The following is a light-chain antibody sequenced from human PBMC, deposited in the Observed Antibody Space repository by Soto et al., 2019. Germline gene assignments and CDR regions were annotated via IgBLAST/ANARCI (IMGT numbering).Light chain of an antibody. J-gene: IGKJ1*01. CDR2: GAS. Sequence: EIVLTQSPGTLSLSPGERATLSCRASQSVSNTYLAWYQQKPGQAPRLLIYGASTRATGFPARFSGSGSGTEFTLTISSLQSEDFAVYYCQQYNNWPRTFGQGTKV. CDR3: QQYNNWPRT. CDR1: QSVSNTY. V-gene: IGKV3-15*01.